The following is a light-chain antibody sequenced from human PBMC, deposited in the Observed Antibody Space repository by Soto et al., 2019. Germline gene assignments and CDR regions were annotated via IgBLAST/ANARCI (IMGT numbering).Light chain of an antibody. J-gene: IGKJ3*01. V-gene: IGKV1-39*01. Sequence: DIQMTQSPSSLSASVGDRVTITCRASQTIYQALNWYHQKPGKAPRLLISSATALQRGVPSRFSGSGYGAEFTLIIRSLLPEDVGTYYCQQSFTSIFTFGPGTKVDV. CDR1: QTIYQA. CDR3: QQSFTSIFT. CDR2: SAT.